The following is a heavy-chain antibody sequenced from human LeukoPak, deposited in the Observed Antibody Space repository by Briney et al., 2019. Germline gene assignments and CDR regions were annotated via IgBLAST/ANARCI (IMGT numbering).Heavy chain of an antibody. D-gene: IGHD3-10*01. Sequence: GGSLRLSCAAYGFTLDDYGMSWVSPAPGKGLEWVSGSDLSGGSTGYADSVKGRFTISRDNAKNSLYLQMNSLRAEDTALYYCARDYRVYYYGMYVWGPGTTVTVSS. CDR1: GFTLDDYG. CDR2: SDLSGGST. J-gene: IGHJ6*01. CDR3: ARDYRVYYYGMYV. V-gene: IGHV3-20*04.